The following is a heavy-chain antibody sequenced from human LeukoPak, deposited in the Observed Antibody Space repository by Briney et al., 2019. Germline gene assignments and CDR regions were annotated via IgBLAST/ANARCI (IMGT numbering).Heavy chain of an antibody. D-gene: IGHD6-19*01. J-gene: IGHJ4*02. Sequence: SETLSLTCTVSGGSISSYYWTWIRQPPGKGLEWIGYIYKSGSTNYNPSLKSRVTISLDTSKMQFSLKLTSVTAPDTAVYYCARSSRYNSAWFLYWGRGTLVTVSS. CDR2: IYKSGST. V-gene: IGHV4-59*01. CDR3: ARSSRYNSAWFLY. CDR1: GGSISSYY.